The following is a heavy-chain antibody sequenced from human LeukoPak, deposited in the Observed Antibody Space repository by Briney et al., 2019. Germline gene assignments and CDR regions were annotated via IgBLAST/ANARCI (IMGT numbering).Heavy chain of an antibody. V-gene: IGHV1-2*02. Sequence: ASVKVSCKASGYTLTSYYMHWVRQAPGQGLEWMGWINPNSGGTNYAQKFQGRVTMTRDTSISTAYMELSRLRSDDTAVYYCARDCRGVVVPAAGFDPWGQGTLVTVSS. CDR1: GYTLTSYY. CDR2: INPNSGGT. CDR3: ARDCRGVVVPAAGFDP. D-gene: IGHD2-2*01. J-gene: IGHJ5*02.